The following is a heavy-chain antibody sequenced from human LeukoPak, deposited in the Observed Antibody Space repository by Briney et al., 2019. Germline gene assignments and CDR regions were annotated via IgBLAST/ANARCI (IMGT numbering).Heavy chain of an antibody. Sequence: PSETLSLTCTVSGGSISPYYWNWIRQPPGKGLEWIGYIYYSGSTNYNPSLKSRVTISVDTSKNHFSLKLSSVTAADTAVYYCARRSRDHSYGTYYDFWSGYYTPIDYWGQGTLVTVSS. V-gene: IGHV4-59*08. J-gene: IGHJ4*02. CDR1: GGSISPYY. D-gene: IGHD3-3*01. CDR2: IYYSGST. CDR3: ARRSRDHSYGTYYDFWSGYYTPIDY.